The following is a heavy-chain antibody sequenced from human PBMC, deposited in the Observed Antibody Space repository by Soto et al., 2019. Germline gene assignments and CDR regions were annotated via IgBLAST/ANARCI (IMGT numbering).Heavy chain of an antibody. Sequence: ASVKVSCKASGYNFTNYAITWVRQAPGQGLQWMGWISVHSGYTYCTQSLRGRLTMTKDTSTTTAYMELRGLTSDDTAVYFCGRYDTILGTNEVDNWGQGTPVTVSS. J-gene: IGHJ4*02. V-gene: IGHV1-18*04. CDR1: GYNFTNYA. CDR3: GRYDTILGTNEVDN. D-gene: IGHD3-3*01. CDR2: ISVHSGYT.